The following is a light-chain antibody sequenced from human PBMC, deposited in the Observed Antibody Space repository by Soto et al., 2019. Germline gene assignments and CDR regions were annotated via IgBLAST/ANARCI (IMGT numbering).Light chain of an antibody. Sequence: EIVLTQTPGTLSLSPGERATLSCRASQSVSSSYLAWYQQKPGQAPRLLIYGVSSRATGIPDRFSGSGSGTDFTLTISRLEPEDFALYYCQQYGNSPLTFGGGNKV. CDR2: GVS. CDR3: QQYGNSPLT. CDR1: QSVSSSY. V-gene: IGKV3-20*01. J-gene: IGKJ4*01.